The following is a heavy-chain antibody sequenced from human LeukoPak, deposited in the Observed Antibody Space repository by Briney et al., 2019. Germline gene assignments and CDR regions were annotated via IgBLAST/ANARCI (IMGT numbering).Heavy chain of an antibody. CDR1: GGSISSGDYY. V-gene: IGHV4-30-4*08. J-gene: IGHJ3*02. D-gene: IGHD2-15*01. CDR3: ARVNVSTWLLNAFDI. CDR2: IYYSGST. Sequence: PSETLSLTCTVSGGSISSGDYYRSWIRQPPGKGLEWIGYIYYSGSTYYNPSLKSRVTISVDTSKNQFSLKLSSVTAADTAVYYCARVNVSTWLLNAFDIWGQGTMVTVSS.